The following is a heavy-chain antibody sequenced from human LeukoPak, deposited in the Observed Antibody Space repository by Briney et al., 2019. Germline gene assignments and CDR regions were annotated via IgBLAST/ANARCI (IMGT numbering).Heavy chain of an antibody. Sequence: GASVTVSFTSSGGTFTNHAISWVRQAPGQGLGWMGVIIPISGTANYAQKFQGRVTITADASTSTVYMELSSLTSDDTAVYYCARWAGDSSAWYPALFDYWGQGTLVTVSS. CDR1: GGTFTNHA. CDR3: ARWAGDSSAWYPALFDY. CDR2: IIPISGTA. D-gene: IGHD6-13*01. V-gene: IGHV1-69*13. J-gene: IGHJ4*02.